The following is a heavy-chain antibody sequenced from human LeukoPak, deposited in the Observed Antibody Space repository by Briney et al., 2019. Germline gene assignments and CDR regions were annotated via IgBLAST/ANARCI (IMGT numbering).Heavy chain of an antibody. CDR2: ISAYNGNT. CDR1: GYTFTSYG. CDR3: ARVSAKYSTDQD. V-gene: IGHV1-18*01. Sequence: ASVKVSCKASGYTFTSYGISWVRQAPGQGLEWMGWISAYNGNTNYAQKLQGRVTMTTDTSTSTAYIELRSLRSDDTAVYYCARVSAKYSTDQDWGQGTLVTVSS. J-gene: IGHJ4*02. D-gene: IGHD2/OR15-2a*01.